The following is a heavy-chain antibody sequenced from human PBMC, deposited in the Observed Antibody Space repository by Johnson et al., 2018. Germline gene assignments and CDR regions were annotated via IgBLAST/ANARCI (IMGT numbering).Heavy chain of an antibody. V-gene: IGHV3-74*01. Sequence: VQLQESGGGLVQPGGSLRLSCAASGFTFSSYWMHWVRQAPGKALVWVSRIISDGSTTNYVDSVRGRFTISRDIATHTMYLQMNSLRAEDTALYYCAKSGGYVDNSFEGYYYYMDVWGKGTTVTVSS. J-gene: IGHJ6*03. D-gene: IGHD6-25*01. CDR3: AKSGGYVDNSFEGYYYYMDV. CDR1: GFTFSSYW. CDR2: IISDGSTT.